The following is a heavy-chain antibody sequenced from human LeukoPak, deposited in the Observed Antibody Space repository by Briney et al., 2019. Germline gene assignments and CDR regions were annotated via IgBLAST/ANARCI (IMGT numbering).Heavy chain of an antibody. CDR1: VGSFSGYY. Sequence: SETLSLTCAVYVGSFSGYYWSWIRQPPGRGLEWTGEINHSGSTNYNPSLQSRVTISLETTRNQSYRNLSSATAAATPLYYLAGLLWFPYWGQGTLVTVSS. D-gene: IGHD3-10*01. CDR2: INHSGST. CDR3: AGLLWFPY. V-gene: IGHV4-34*01. J-gene: IGHJ4*02.